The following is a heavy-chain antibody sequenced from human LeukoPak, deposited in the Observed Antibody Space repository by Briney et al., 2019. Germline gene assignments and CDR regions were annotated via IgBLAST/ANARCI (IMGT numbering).Heavy chain of an antibody. Sequence: GGSLRLSCAASGFTFNTYWMSWVRQAPGKGLEWVANINQDGSEKYYVDSVKGRFTISRDNAKKSLNLQMTSLRAEDTAVYYCARSEFEAFDMWGQGTMVTVSS. J-gene: IGHJ3*02. CDR3: ARSEFEAFDM. CDR2: INQDGSEK. D-gene: IGHD3-10*01. V-gene: IGHV3-7*04. CDR1: GFTFNTYW.